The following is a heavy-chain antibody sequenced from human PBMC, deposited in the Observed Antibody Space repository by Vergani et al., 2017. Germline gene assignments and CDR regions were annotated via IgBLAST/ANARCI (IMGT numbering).Heavy chain of an antibody. J-gene: IGHJ4*02. V-gene: IGHV1-46*03. D-gene: IGHD3-9*01. CDR3: ARGDYGILTDYRY. Sequence: VKKSGASVKVSCKTSGYTFSNYYMHWVRQAPGQGLEWMGIINPSGGHTNYAQKFQGRVTMTRDTSTSTVYMELSSLRSEDTAIYYCARGDYGILTDYRYWGQGTLVTVSA. CDR1: GYTFSNYY. CDR2: INPSGGHT.